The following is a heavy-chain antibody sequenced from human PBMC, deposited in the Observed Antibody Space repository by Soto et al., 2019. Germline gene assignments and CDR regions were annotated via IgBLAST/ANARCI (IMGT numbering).Heavy chain of an antibody. J-gene: IGHJ6*03. V-gene: IGHV3-48*01. Sequence: EVQLVESGGGLVQPGGSPRLSCAASGFVFSSYRMNWVRQAPGKGLEWISYISSSSDNIYYADSVRGRFTISRDNAKNSLYLQMNSLRAEDTAVYYCARDKGYCSSTSCYYDYYMDVWGKGTTVTVSS. D-gene: IGHD2-2*01. CDR1: GFVFSSYR. CDR2: ISSSSDNI. CDR3: ARDKGYCSSTSCYYDYYMDV.